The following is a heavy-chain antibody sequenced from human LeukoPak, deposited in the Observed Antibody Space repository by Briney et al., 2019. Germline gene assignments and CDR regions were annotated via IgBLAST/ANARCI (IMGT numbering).Heavy chain of an antibody. CDR3: ARDLGRGRVKYQLPRFDY. D-gene: IGHD2-2*01. CDR2: IKQDGSEK. J-gene: IGHJ4*02. V-gene: IGHV3-7*01. CDR1: GFTFSSYW. Sequence: GGSLRLSCAASGFTFSSYWMSWVRQAPGKGLEWVANIKQDGSEKYYVDSVKGRFTISRDNAKNSLYLQMNSLRAEDTAVYYCARDLGRGRVKYQLPRFDYWGQGTLVTVSS.